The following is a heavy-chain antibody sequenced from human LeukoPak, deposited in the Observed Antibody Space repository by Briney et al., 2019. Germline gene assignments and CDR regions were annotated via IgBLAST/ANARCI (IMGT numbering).Heavy chain of an antibody. CDR2: ICDSGRTI. Sequence: GGSLRLSCAASGFTFSDYYMSWVRQAPGKGLEWVSYICDSGRTIYYADSVKGRFTISRHNAKNSVYLQMNNLGAEDTAVYYCARDRLGDYDHSGYYDKWGQGTLVTVSS. J-gene: IGHJ4*02. CDR3: ARDRLGDYDHSGYYDK. CDR1: GFTFSDYY. D-gene: IGHD3-22*01. V-gene: IGHV3-11*01.